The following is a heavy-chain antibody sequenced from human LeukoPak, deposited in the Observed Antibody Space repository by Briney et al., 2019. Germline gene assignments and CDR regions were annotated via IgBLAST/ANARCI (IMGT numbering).Heavy chain of an antibody. CDR1: GLTVSSNY. D-gene: IGHD3-22*01. J-gene: IGHJ4*02. CDR3: AREGYDSSGYPRLLDY. Sequence: GGSLRLSCAASGLTVSSNYITWVRQPPGKGLEWVSVLHAAGGTYYADSVKGRFTISRHISKNTVYLQMNSLRAEDTAVYYCAREGYDSSGYPRLLDYWGQGTLITVSS. V-gene: IGHV3-53*04. CDR2: LHAAGGT.